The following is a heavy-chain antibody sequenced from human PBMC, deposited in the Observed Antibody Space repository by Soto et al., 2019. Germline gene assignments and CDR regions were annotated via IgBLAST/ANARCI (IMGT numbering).Heavy chain of an antibody. CDR3: ATSYGSGYRAFDY. Sequence: QVQLVQSGAELKKPGSSVKVSCKASGDTFSFYTINWVRQAPGLGLEWMGRVNPILSMSNYAQKFQGSVTMTADKSTSTAYMELRSLRSEDTAFHYCATSYGSGYRAFDYWGQGALGTVAS. CDR2: VNPILSMS. D-gene: IGHD3-10*01. CDR1: GDTFSFYT. V-gene: IGHV1-69*02. J-gene: IGHJ4*02.